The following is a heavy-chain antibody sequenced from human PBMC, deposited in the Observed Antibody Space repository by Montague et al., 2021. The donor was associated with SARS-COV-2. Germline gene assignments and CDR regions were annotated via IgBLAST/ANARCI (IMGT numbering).Heavy chain of an antibody. Sequence: SETLSLTCTVSGGSISSYCWSWIRQPPGKGLEWIGYIYYSGSTNYNPSLKSRVTISVDTSKNQFSLKLSSVTAADTAVYYCARHPCERITMVQAFDIWGQGTMVTVSS. CDR2: IYYSGST. J-gene: IGHJ3*02. CDR3: ARHPCERITMVQAFDI. V-gene: IGHV4-59*08. CDR1: GGSISSYC. D-gene: IGHD3-10*01.